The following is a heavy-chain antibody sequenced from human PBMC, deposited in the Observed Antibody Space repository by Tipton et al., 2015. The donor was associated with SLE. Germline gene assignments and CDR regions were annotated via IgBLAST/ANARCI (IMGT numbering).Heavy chain of an antibody. J-gene: IGHJ4*02. Sequence: TLSLTCTVSGDSISSDGFYWSWIRQHPGKGLEWIGYIYYSGRTYYKPSLKSRVDISVDTSKNQFSLKLSSLTAADTGVYYCARFPTYHFDLWGQGTLVTVSS. CDR3: ARFPTYHFDL. D-gene: IGHD2-2*01. V-gene: IGHV4-31*03. CDR1: GDSISSDGFY. CDR2: IYYSGRT.